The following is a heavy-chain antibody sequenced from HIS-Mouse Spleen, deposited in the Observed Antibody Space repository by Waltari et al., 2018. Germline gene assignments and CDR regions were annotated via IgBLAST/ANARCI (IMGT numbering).Heavy chain of an antibody. Sequence: QVQLVESGVGVVQPGRSLRLSCAASGFTFSSYGMHWVRQAPGKGLEWVADYADSVKGRFTISRDNSKNTLYLQMNSLRAEDTAVYYCAKDRGSQFDYWGQGTLVTVSS. V-gene: IGHV3-30*18. CDR1: GFTFSSYG. CDR3: AKDRGSQFDY. J-gene: IGHJ4*02. D-gene: IGHD1-26*01.